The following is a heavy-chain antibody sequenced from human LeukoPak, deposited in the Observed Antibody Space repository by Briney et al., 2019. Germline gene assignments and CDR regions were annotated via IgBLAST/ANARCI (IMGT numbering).Heavy chain of an antibody. V-gene: IGHV1-2*04. D-gene: IGHD3-9*01. CDR2: INPNSGDT. J-gene: IGHJ6*02. CDR3: ARDRYFDWLLRPYYYYYGMDV. Sequence: GASVKVSCKASGYTFTGYYMHWVRQAPGQGLEWMGWINPNSGDTNYAQKFQGWVTMTRDTSISAAYMELSRLRSDDTAVYYCARDRYFDWLLRPYYYYYGMDVWGRGTTVTVSS. CDR1: GYTFTGYY.